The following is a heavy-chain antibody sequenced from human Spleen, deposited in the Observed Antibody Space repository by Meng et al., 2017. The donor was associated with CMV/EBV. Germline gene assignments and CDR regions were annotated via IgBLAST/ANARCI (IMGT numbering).Heavy chain of an antibody. Sequence: FTFSNAWMSWVRQAPGKGLEWVGRIKSKTDGGTTDCAAPVKGRFTISRDDSKNTLYLQMNSLKTEDTAVYYCTTDYGDYYGGGYFDYWGQGTLVTVSS. J-gene: IGHJ4*02. CDR1: FTFSNAW. CDR2: IKSKTDGGTT. V-gene: IGHV3-15*01. D-gene: IGHD4-17*01. CDR3: TTDYGDYYGGGYFDY.